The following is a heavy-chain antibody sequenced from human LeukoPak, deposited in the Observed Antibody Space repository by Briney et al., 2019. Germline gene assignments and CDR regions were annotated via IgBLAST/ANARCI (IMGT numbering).Heavy chain of an antibody. D-gene: IGHD2-2*01. J-gene: IGHJ6*02. CDR3: ARDGGYCSSGTVCYSRAEYYYYGMDV. V-gene: IGHV1-2*05. Sequence: ASVTVSCQGSGYIFPDYYIYWVRQAPGQGLEWMGRINPNSGGTNYAQKVQGRVTVTRDTSISTVYMELSRLRSDDTVVYYCARDGGYCSSGTVCYSRAEYYYYGMDVWGQGTTVTVSS. CDR1: GYIFPDYY. CDR2: INPNSGGT.